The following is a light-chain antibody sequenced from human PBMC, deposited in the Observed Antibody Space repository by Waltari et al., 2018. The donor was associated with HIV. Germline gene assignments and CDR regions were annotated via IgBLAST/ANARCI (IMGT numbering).Light chain of an antibody. J-gene: IGLJ1*01. CDR3: WAGHGSGSKFVYV. V-gene: IGLV9-49*01. CDR2: VGTAGIVV. CDR1: SGYTNSE. Sequence: QPVLTQPPSASVSLGASVTLTCTLNSGYTNSEVNWYQQRPGQGPRVVRRVGTAGIVVAKGDGVPDRFAVLASGLNRYLTSKNIHEEEESDYYGWAGHGSGSKFVYVFATGTKVTV.